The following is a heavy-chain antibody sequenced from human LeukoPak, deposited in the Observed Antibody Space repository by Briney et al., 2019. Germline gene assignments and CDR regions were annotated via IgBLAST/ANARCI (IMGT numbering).Heavy chain of an antibody. V-gene: IGHV1-18*01. CDR3: ARTYYYDSSGYYYLDLDY. CDR2: ISAYNGNT. D-gene: IGHD3-22*01. J-gene: IGHJ4*02. CDR1: GYTFTSYG. Sequence: GASVKVSCKASGYTFTSYGISWVRQAPGQGLDWMGWISAYNGNTKYAQKLQGRVTMTTDTSTSTAYMELRSLRSDDTAVYYCARTYYYDSSGYYYLDLDYWGQGTLVTVSS.